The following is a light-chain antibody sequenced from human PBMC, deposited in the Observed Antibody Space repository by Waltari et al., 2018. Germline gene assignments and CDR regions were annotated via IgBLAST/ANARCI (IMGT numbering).Light chain of an antibody. Sequence: EIVLTQSPATLCLSPGERDTLSCRASQRVSSYLAWYRQKPGQAPRLLIYDTSNRATGIPARFSGSGSGTDFTLTISSLEPEDFAVYYCHQRSSWPLTFGGGTKVEIK. CDR2: DTS. CDR1: QRVSSY. CDR3: HQRSSWPLT. V-gene: IGKV3-11*01. J-gene: IGKJ4*01.